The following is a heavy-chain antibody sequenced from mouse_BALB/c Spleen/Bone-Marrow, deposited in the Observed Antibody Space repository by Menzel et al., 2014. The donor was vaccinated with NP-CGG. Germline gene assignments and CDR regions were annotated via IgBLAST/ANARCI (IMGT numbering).Heavy chain of an antibody. CDR2: INPNTGYT. CDR1: GYTFTSYW. CDR3: ARKVIYYDYAYYAMDY. Sequence: QVQLKESGAELAKPGASVKMSCKASGYTFTSYWMHWVKQRPGQGLEWIGYINPNTGYTEYNQKFKDKATLTADKSSSTACMLLSSLTSEDSAVYYCARKVIYYDYAYYAMDYWGQGTSVTISS. D-gene: IGHD2-4*01. J-gene: IGHJ4*01. V-gene: IGHV1-7*01.